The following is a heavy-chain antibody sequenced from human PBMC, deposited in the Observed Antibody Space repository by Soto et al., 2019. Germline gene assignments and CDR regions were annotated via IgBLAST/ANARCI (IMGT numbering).Heavy chain of an antibody. CDR3: ARDSGAKLSSS. D-gene: IGHD6-13*01. V-gene: IGHV1-69*13. CDR1: GGTFSSYR. Sequence: SVKVSCKASGGTFSSYRINWVRQAPGQGLEWVGGIVPIYRTADYAQKFQGRVTITADESARTAYLEVRSLKSQDTAVYYCARDSGAKLSSSWGQGTRVTV. CDR2: IVPIYRTA. J-gene: IGHJ4*02.